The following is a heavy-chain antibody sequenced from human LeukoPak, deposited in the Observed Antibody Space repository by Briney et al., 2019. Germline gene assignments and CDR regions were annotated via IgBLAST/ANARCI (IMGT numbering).Heavy chain of an antibody. V-gene: IGHV3-30*02. CDR1: GFTFSSYA. J-gene: IGHJ5*02. D-gene: IGHD3-10*01. CDR3: AKSGSGSYYTWFDP. CDR2: IRYDGSNK. Sequence: PGRSLRLSCAASGFTFSSYAMHWVRQAPGKGLEWVAFIRYDGSNKYYADSVKGRFTISRDNSKNTLYLQMNSLRAEDTAVYYCAKSGSGSYYTWFDPWGQGTLVTVSS.